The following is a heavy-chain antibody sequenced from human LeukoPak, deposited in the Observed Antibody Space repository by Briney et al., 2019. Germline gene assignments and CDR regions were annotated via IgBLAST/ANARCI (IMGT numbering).Heavy chain of an antibody. J-gene: IGHJ5*02. D-gene: IGHD1-26*01. CDR2: IYHSGST. CDR1: GGSISSGGYS. CDR3: AREVMDGSNWFDP. V-gene: IGHV4-30-2*01. Sequence: PSQTLSLTCAVSGGSISSGGYSWSWIRQPPGKGLEWIGYIYHSGSTYYNPSLKSRVTISVDRSKNQFSLKLSSVTAADTAVYYCAREVMDGSNWFDPWGQGTLVTVSS.